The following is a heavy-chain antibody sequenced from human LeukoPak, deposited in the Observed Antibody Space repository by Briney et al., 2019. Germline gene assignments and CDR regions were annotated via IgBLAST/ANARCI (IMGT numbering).Heavy chain of an antibody. CDR3: ARGGGYYYDSSGYYLGY. V-gene: IGHV4-59*12. D-gene: IGHD3-22*01. J-gene: IGHJ4*02. CDR2: LYYSGST. Sequence: SETLSLTCTVSGGSISGYYWSWIRQPPGKGLEWIDYLYYSGSTNYNPFLKSRVTMSVDTSKNQFSLKLSSVTAADTAVYYCARGGGYYYDSSGYYLGYWGQGTLVTVSS. CDR1: GGSISGYY.